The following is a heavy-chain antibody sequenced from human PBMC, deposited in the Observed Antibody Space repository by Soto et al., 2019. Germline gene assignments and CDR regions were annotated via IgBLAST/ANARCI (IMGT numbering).Heavy chain of an antibody. V-gene: IGHV4-61*08. D-gene: IGHD2-15*01. CDR2: ISHSGNT. CDR3: AGLRGYAGSPIDY. J-gene: IGHJ4*02. CDR1: GGSISGDYY. Sequence: SETLSLTCSVSGGSISGDYYWSWIRQSPEKGLEWIGYISHSGNTNYNPSVKSRVTLSVDTPKNQFSLRLSSVTTADTAVYYCAGLRGYAGSPIDYWGQGTLVTV.